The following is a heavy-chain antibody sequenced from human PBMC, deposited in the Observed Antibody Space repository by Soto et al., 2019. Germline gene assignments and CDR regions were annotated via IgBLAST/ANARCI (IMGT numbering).Heavy chain of an antibody. J-gene: IGHJ5*02. D-gene: IGHD6-19*01. CDR3: ASFYSSGWYANWFDP. CDR2: IYYSGST. CDR1: GGSISSSSYY. V-gene: IGHV4-39*01. Sequence: SETLSLTCTVSGGSISSSSYYWGWIRQPPGKGLEWIGSIYYSGSTYYNPSLKSRVTISVDTSKNQFSLKLSSVTAADTAVYHCASFYSSGWYANWFDPWGQGTLVTVSS.